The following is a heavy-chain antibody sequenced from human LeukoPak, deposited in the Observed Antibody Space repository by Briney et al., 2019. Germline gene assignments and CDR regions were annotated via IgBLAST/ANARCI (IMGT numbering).Heavy chain of an antibody. D-gene: IGHD3-10*01. V-gene: IGHV4-59*08. J-gene: IGHJ4*02. CDR1: GGSISSFY. CDR3: ARRSWYVDY. CDR2: IYYTGST. Sequence: SETLSLTCTASGGSISSFYWSWMRQPPGKGLEWIGYIYYTGSTDYNPSLKSRVTISVDTSKNQFSLKLSSVTAADTAVYYCARRSWYVDYWGQGTLVSVSS.